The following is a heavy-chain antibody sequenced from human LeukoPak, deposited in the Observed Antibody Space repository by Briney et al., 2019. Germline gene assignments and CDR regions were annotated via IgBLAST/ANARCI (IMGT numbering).Heavy chain of an antibody. Sequence: GGSLRLSCAASGFTFSSYAMHWVRQAPGKGLEWVAVISYDGSNKYYADSVKGRFTISRDNSKNTLYLQMNSLRAEDTAVYYCAREIGGAFDIWGQGTMATVSS. CDR2: ISYDGSNK. J-gene: IGHJ3*02. D-gene: IGHD6-25*01. CDR1: GFTFSSYA. V-gene: IGHV3-30-3*01. CDR3: AREIGGAFDI.